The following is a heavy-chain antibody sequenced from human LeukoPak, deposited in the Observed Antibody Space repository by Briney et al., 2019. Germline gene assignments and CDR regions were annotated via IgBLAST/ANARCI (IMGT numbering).Heavy chain of an antibody. CDR3: ATKGPPGSSGWFFDY. V-gene: IGHV3-30*03. CDR1: GFTFSAYD. Sequence: GGTLRLSCAASGFTFSAYDMHWVRRAPGKGLEWVALISNDERNQYYADSVKGRFTISRDSSKNTLYLDMYSLRAEDTAVYYCATKGPPGSSGWFFDYWGQGTMVTVSS. CDR2: ISNDERNQ. D-gene: IGHD6-19*01. J-gene: IGHJ4*02.